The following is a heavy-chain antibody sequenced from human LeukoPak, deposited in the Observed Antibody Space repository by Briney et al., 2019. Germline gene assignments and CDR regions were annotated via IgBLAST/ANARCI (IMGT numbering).Heavy chain of an antibody. D-gene: IGHD5-12*01. CDR1: GGSIGSYC. CDR2: ISYSGST. Sequence: ASETLSLTCTVSGGSIGSYCWSWIRQPPGKGLEWIGHISYSGSTNYNPSLKSRVTISVDTSKNQFSLKLSSVTAADTAVYYCARGGSGYALNWFDPWGQGTLVTVSS. V-gene: IGHV4-59*01. CDR3: ARGGSGYALNWFDP. J-gene: IGHJ5*02.